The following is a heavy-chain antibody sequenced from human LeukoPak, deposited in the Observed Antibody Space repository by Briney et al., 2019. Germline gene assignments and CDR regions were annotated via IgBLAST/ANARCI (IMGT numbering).Heavy chain of an antibody. D-gene: IGHD6-13*01. J-gene: IGHJ4*02. V-gene: IGHV4-59*08. CDR2: IYYSGST. CDR1: GGSISSYC. Sequence: PSETLSLTCTVSGGSISSYCWSWIRQPPGKGLEWIGYIYYSGSTNYNPSLKSRVTISVDTSKNQFSLKLSSVTAADTAVYYCARYSSSWHYFDYWGQGTLVTVSS. CDR3: ARYSSSWHYFDY.